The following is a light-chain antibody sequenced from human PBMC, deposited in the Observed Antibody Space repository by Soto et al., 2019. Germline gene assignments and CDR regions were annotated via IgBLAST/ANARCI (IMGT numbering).Light chain of an antibody. CDR1: PGVSSY. J-gene: IGKJ1*01. V-gene: IGKV3-11*01. CDR2: DTS. Sequence: EIVLTQSPATLSLSPGERATLSCRASPGVSSYLAWYQQKPGQAPRLLLYDTSNRATGIPAMFSGSGSGTDFTLTISSLESEDLAVYYCQQRSDWPWTFGQGTKVEIK. CDR3: QQRSDWPWT.